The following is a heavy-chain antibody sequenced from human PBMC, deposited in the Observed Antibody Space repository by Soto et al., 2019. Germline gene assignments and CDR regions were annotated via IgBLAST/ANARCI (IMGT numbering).Heavy chain of an antibody. CDR2: ISWDGADT. Sequence: GGSLRLSCAASGCPFDDNSMNWVRKVPGKGLEWVSLISWDGADTYYADSVKGRFTISRDNSKNTLYLQMNSLRAEDTAAHYCARDSRATGAGAFAIWGLGTMVTVSS. D-gene: IGHD1-26*01. CDR1: GCPFDDNS. CDR3: ARDSRATGAGAFAI. J-gene: IGHJ3*02. V-gene: IGHV3-43*01.